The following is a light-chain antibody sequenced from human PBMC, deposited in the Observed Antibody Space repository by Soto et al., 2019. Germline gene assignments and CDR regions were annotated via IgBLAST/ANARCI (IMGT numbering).Light chain of an antibody. V-gene: IGLV1-40*01. Sequence: QPVLTQPPSVSGAPGQRVTISCTGSSSNIGAGYDVHWYQQLPGTAPKLLIYGNSNRPSGVPDRFSGSKSGTSAFLAITGLQAEDEADYYCQSYDSSLSGSGVFGGGTKVTVL. J-gene: IGLJ2*01. CDR3: QSYDSSLSGSGV. CDR2: GNS. CDR1: SSNIGAGYD.